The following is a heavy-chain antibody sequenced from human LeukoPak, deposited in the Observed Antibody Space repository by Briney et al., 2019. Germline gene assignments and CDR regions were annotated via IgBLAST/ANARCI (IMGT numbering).Heavy chain of an antibody. CDR1: XGXXXXXX. V-gene: IGHV4-59*08. D-gene: IGHD2/OR15-2a*01. CDR3: ARHALNILNAYDM. CDR2: IYSSGSN. Sequence: SETLSLTCTVXXGXXXXXXXXXIXXXXXXXXXXIAYIYSSGSNKYNPSLKSRXTTSVDTSKNQFSLKVNFVTAAXTAVYYCARHALNILNAYDMWGQGTIVTVSS. J-gene: IGHJ3*02.